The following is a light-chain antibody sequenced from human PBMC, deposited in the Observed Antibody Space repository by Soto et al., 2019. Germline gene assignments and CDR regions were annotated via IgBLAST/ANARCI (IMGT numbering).Light chain of an antibody. J-gene: IGKJ1*01. CDR1: QSVRSNF. CDR3: QQYGSSPET. Sequence: EIVLTQSPCTLSLSPGERATISCRASQSVRSNFLAWYQQKPGQAPRLLIYGASSRATGIPDRFSGSGSGTDFTLTVSRLEPEDFAVYYCQQYGSSPETFGQGTKVEIK. CDR2: GAS. V-gene: IGKV3-20*01.